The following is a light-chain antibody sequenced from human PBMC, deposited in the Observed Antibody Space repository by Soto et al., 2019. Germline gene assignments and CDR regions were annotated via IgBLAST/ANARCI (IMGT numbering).Light chain of an antibody. CDR1: QSVDRY. CDR3: QQYGSSPRT. CDR2: GAS. Sequence: ETLMTQSPATLSLSSGERATLSCRASQSVDRYLAWYQQKPGQAPRLLIYGASTRATGIPDRFSGGGSGTDFTLTISRLEPEDFAVYYCQQYGSSPRTFGQGTKVDIK. J-gene: IGKJ1*01. V-gene: IGKV3-20*01.